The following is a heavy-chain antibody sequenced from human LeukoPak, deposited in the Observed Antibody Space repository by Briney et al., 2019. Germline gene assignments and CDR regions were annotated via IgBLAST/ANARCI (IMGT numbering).Heavy chain of an antibody. CDR3: ARVDCSGDSCYSAGY. Sequence: GASVKVSCKASGYTFFYYGVTWVRQVPGQGLEWMGWISVDNGKTNYAQKLQGRVTLTIDISTSTAYMELRSLRSDDTAVYYCARVDCSGDSCYSAGYWGQGTLVTVSS. J-gene: IGHJ4*02. CDR2: ISVDNGKT. CDR1: GYTFFYYG. D-gene: IGHD2-15*01. V-gene: IGHV1-18*01.